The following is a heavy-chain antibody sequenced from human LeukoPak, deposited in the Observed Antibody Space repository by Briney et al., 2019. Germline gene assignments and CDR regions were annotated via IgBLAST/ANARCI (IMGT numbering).Heavy chain of an antibody. CDR3: ARLDNYDSSGFYFHYYMDV. CDR2: ISAYNGNT. V-gene: IGHV1-18*01. Sequence: GASVKVSCKASGYTFTSYGISWVRQAPGQGLEWMGWISAYNGNTNYAQKLQGRVTMTTDTSTSTAYMELRSLRSDDTATYYCARLDNYDSSGFYFHYYMDVWGRGTTVTISS. J-gene: IGHJ6*03. D-gene: IGHD3-22*01. CDR1: GYTFTSYG.